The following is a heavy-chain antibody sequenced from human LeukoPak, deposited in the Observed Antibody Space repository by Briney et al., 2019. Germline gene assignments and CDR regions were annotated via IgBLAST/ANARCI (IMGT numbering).Heavy chain of an antibody. CDR3: ARAASMWGFFDY. V-gene: IGHV3-23*01. J-gene: IGHJ4*02. CDR1: GFTFSSYP. Sequence: PGGSLRLSCAVSGFTFSSYPMTWVRQAPGQGLEWVSTITGSGGSTYYADSVKGRLTISRDNSKNTLYLHLNTLRVEDTAVYYCARAASMWGFFDYWGQGTLVTGSS. CDR2: ITGSGGST. D-gene: IGHD2/OR15-2a*01.